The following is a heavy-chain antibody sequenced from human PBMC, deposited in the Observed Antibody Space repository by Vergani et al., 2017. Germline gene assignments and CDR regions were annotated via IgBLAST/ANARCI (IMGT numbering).Heavy chain of an antibody. Sequence: EVQLVESGGGLVKPGGSLRLSCAASGFTFSSYSMNWVRQAPGKWLEWVSSISSRSTYTYYADSMKGRFTISRDNAKNSLYLQMNSLRAEDTAVYYCARGYKYDNSGYYYYLPDYWGQGTLVTVSS. CDR3: ARGYKYDNSGYYYYLPDY. CDR2: ISSRSTYT. V-gene: IGHV3-21*01. D-gene: IGHD3-22*01. J-gene: IGHJ4*02. CDR1: GFTFSSYS.